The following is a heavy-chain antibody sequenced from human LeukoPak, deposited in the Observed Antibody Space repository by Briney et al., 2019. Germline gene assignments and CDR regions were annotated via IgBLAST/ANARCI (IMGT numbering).Heavy chain of an antibody. Sequence: PSETLSLSCTVSGGSISGYYWSWIRQPPGKGLEWIGYMYYSGPATYSPSLKSRVTISLDTPKNQFSLKLNSVTAADTAVYYCARHLAGRIFTFNYWGQGTLVTVSS. J-gene: IGHJ4*02. CDR1: GGSISGYY. V-gene: IGHV4-59*01. CDR3: ARHLAGRIFTFNY. CDR2: MYYSGPA. D-gene: IGHD6-19*01.